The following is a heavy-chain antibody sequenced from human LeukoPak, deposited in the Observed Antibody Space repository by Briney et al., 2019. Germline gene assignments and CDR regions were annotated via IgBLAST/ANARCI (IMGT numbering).Heavy chain of an antibody. CDR1: GFTLSSFD. CDR3: AKDSTRRDGWYYFDY. V-gene: IGHV3-23*01. J-gene: IGHJ4*02. CDR2: ISNAGDRT. D-gene: IGHD5-24*01. Sequence: GGSLRLSCVASGFTLSSFDMTWVRQAPGKGLEWVSGISNAGDRTYNADSVKGRFTISRDNSKNTLYLEMNSLRAEDSAVYYCAKDSTRRDGWYYFDYWGQGALVTVSS.